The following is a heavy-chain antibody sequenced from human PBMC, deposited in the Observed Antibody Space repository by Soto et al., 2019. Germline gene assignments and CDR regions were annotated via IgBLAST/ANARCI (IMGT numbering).Heavy chain of an antibody. J-gene: IGHJ5*02. V-gene: IGHV4-59*01. D-gene: IGHD2-2*01. CDR2: IYYSGST. CDR3: ARGVVPAARNWFDP. Sequence: KPSETLSLTCTVSGGSISSYYWSWIRQPPGKGLEWIGYIYYSGSTNYNPSLKSRVTISVDTSKNQFSLELSSVTAADTAVYYCARGVVPAARNWFDPWGQGTLVTVSS. CDR1: GGSISSYY.